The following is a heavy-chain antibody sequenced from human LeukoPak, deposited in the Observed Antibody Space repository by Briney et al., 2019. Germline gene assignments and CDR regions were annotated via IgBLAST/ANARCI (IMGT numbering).Heavy chain of an antibody. Sequence: SETLSLTCTVSGGSTGHFHWSWIRQPAGKGLEWIGRIYTSGSTNYNPSLKSRVTISVDTSKNQFSLKLSSVTAADTAVYYCARMMSGYDYFYYYYYMDVWGKGTTVTVSS. CDR2: IYTSGST. CDR1: GGSTGHFH. V-gene: IGHV4-4*07. J-gene: IGHJ6*03. CDR3: ARMMSGYDYFYYYYYMDV. D-gene: IGHD5-12*01.